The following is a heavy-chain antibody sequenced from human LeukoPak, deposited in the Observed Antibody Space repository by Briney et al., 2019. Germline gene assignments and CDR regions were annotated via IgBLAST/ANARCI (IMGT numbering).Heavy chain of an antibody. CDR3: ASLGYDYVWGSYRYPDY. D-gene: IGHD3-16*02. V-gene: IGHV3-48*02. CDR2: ISSSSSTI. Sequence: GGSLRLSCAASGFTFSSSNMHWVRQAPGKGLEWVSYISSSSSTIYYADSVKGRFTISRDNAKNSLYLQMNSLRDEDTAVYYCASLGYDYVWGSYRYPDYWGQGTLVTVSS. J-gene: IGHJ4*02. CDR1: GFTFSSSN.